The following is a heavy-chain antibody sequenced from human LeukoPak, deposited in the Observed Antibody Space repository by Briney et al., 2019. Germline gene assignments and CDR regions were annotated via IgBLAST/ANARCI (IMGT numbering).Heavy chain of an antibody. V-gene: IGHV3-74*03. Sequence: GGSLRLSCVGSGFTISNYWIHWVRHAPGTGLVWVSRIHPDGSITTYADSVKGRFTISRDNTKNTLYLQMNSLRAEDTAVYYCAPQQAFSPYNWFDPWGQGTLVTVSS. CDR1: GFTISNYW. CDR2: IHPDGSIT. D-gene: IGHD3-3*02. J-gene: IGHJ5*02. CDR3: APQQAFSPYNWFDP.